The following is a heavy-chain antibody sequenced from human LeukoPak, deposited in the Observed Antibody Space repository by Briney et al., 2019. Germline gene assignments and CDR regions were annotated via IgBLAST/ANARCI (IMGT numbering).Heavy chain of an antibody. Sequence: SGPTLVKPTQTLTLTCTFSGLSLSTSGVGVGWIRQPPGKALEWLALIYWDDDKRYSPSLKSRLTITKDTSKNQVVLTMTNMDPVDTATYYCAHIWFGESHVPYYFDYWGQGTLVTVSS. CDR3: AHIWFGESHVPYYFDY. CDR2: IYWDDDK. V-gene: IGHV2-5*02. CDR1: GLSLSTSGVG. J-gene: IGHJ4*02. D-gene: IGHD3-10*01.